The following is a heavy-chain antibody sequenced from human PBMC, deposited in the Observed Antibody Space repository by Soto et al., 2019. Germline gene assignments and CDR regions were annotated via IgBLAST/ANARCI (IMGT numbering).Heavy chain of an antibody. Sequence: ASVKVSCKASGYTFTTHGISWVRQAPGQGLEWMGWISPYNGKTTYAQKVQGRATMTTDTSTSTAYMELRGLRSDDTAVYYCARVDDYVWGSFRPWGQGTQVTVSS. V-gene: IGHV1-18*04. CDR2: ISPYNGKT. CDR3: ARVDDYVWGSFRP. D-gene: IGHD3-16*02. J-gene: IGHJ4*02. CDR1: GYTFTTHG.